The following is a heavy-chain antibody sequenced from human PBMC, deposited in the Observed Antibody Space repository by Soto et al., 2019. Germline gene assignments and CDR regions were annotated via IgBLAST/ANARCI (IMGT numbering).Heavy chain of an antibody. V-gene: IGHV3-15*07. Sequence: EVQLVESGGGLVKPGGSLRLSCEVSDFTFNNAWMNWVRQTPGKGLEWVGRIKSKTDDETTDYGAPVKGRFTITRDDSNNTLYMQMNSLTTEDTAVYYSTTAHYSPPYNWNVGGYWGQGTQVTVSS. CDR2: IKSKTDDETT. CDR3: TTAHYSPPYNWNVGGY. D-gene: IGHD1-20*01. J-gene: IGHJ4*02. CDR1: DFTFNNAW.